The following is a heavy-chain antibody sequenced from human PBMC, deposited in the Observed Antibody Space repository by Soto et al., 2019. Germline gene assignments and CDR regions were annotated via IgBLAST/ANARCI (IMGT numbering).Heavy chain of an antibody. CDR1: GGSISSSSYY. V-gene: IGHV4-39*01. CDR3: ASHPRIAAAGYYYYGMDV. J-gene: IGHJ6*02. Sequence: SETLSLTCTVSGGSISSSSYYWGWIRQPPGKGLEWIGSIYYSGSTYYNPSLKSRVTISVDTSKNQFSLKLSSVTAADTAVYYCASHPRIAAAGYYYYGMDVWGQGTTVTV. D-gene: IGHD6-13*01. CDR2: IYYSGST.